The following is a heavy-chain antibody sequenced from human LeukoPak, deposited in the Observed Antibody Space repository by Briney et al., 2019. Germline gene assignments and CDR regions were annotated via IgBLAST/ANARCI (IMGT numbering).Heavy chain of an antibody. CDR3: TRGETMDV. CDR1: GFTFETYW. V-gene: IGHV3-7*01. CDR2: IDEDGNEE. Sequence: GGSLRLSCEVSGFTFETYWMSWVRQAPGKGLEWVANIDEDGNEEHYVRSVEGRFTISRDNAKNLVYLQMNSLRVDDTAVYYCTRGETMDVWGKGTTVTVSS. D-gene: IGHD5-24*01. J-gene: IGHJ6*03.